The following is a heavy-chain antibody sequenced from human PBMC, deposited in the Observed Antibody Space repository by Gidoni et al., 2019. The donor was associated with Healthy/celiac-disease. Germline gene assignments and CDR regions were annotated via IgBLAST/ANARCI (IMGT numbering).Heavy chain of an antibody. J-gene: IGHJ5*02. V-gene: IGHV4-39*01. CDR1: GGSISSSSYY. CDR2: IYYSGST. D-gene: IGHD3-10*01. CDR3: ARHSGKAFGGGNWFDP. Sequence: QLPLQESGPGLVKPSETLSLTCTVSGGSISSSSYYWGWIRQPPGKGLEWIGSIYYSGSTYYNPSLKSRVTISVDTSKNQFSLKLSSVTAADTAVYYCARHSGKAFGGGNWFDPWGQGTLVTVSS.